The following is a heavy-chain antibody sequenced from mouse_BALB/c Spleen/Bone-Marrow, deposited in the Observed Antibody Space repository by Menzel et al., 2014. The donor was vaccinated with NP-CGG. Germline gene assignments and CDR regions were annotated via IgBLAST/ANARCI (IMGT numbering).Heavy chain of an antibody. Sequence: VQLQQSGAELVKPGASVKLSCKASGYTFTSYYMYWVKQRPGQGLEWIGEINHSNGYTNFNEKFKSKATLTVDKSSSTAYMQLSSLTSEDPAVYYCTREGAYWGQGTLVTVSA. CDR1: GYTFTSYY. CDR3: TREGAY. J-gene: IGHJ3*01. V-gene: IGHV1S81*02. CDR2: INHSNGYT.